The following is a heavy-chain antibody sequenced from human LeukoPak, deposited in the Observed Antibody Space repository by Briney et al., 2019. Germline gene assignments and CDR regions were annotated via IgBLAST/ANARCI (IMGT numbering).Heavy chain of an antibody. CDR2: FDREDNEI. Sequence: AASVKVSCKVSGYTLTEVSIHWVRQAPGKGLEWMGGFDREDNEIMYAQRFQGRVTMTEDASTYTAYLEMSSLRSNDPAVYYCAAATVTSFHYVWGSPHYTDECRDWGQGTLVTVSS. CDR1: GYTLTEVS. V-gene: IGHV1-24*01. CDR3: AAATVTSFHYVWGSPHYTDECRD. D-gene: IGHD3-16*02. J-gene: IGHJ4*02.